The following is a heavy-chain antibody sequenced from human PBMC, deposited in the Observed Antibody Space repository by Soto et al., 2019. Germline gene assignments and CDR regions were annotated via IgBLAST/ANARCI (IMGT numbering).Heavy chain of an antibody. CDR1: GGTFSSYT. CDR2: IIPILGIA. CDR3: ARHPTYSGYRYNWFDP. Sequence: GASVKVSCKASGGTFSSYTISWVRQAPGQGLEWMGRIIPILGIANYAQKFQGRVTITADKSTSTAYMELSSLRSEDTAVYYCARHPTYSGYRYNWFDPWGQGTLVTVSS. J-gene: IGHJ5*02. D-gene: IGHD5-12*01. V-gene: IGHV1-69*02.